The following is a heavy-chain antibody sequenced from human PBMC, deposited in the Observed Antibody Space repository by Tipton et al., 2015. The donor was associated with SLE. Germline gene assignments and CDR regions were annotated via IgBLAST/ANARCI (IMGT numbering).Heavy chain of an antibody. Sequence: TLSLTCTVSGGSLRSYYWTWIRQPAGKGLEWIGRVYFGGSTNYNPSLKSRVAISLDTSKNQFSLKLSSVTAADTAVYYCAKTSSRYPYFDYWGQGTLVTVSS. CDR3: AKTSSRYPYFDY. D-gene: IGHD6-13*01. V-gene: IGHV4-4*07. J-gene: IGHJ4*02. CDR2: VYFGGST. CDR1: GGSLRSYY.